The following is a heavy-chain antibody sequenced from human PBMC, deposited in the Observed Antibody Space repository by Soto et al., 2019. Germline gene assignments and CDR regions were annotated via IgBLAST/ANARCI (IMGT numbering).Heavy chain of an antibody. CDR1: GFTFSSYG. CDR2: IWYDGSNK. J-gene: IGHJ4*02. D-gene: IGHD3-10*01. V-gene: IGHV3-33*01. CDR3: ARDFYRFGELLHSH. Sequence: GGSLRLSCAASGFTFSSYGMHWVRQAPGKGLEWVAVIWYDGSNKYYADSVKDRFTISRDNSKNTLYLQMNSLRAEDTAVYYCARDFYRFGELLHSHWGQGTLVTVSS.